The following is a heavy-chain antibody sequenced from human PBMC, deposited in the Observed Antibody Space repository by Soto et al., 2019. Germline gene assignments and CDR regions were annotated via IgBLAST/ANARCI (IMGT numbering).Heavy chain of an antibody. V-gene: IGHV4-59*01. CDR1: GLSISSSY. Sequence: SETLSLTCTVSGLSISSSYWSWIRQPPGKGLEWIGYIYYSGSTNYNPSLKVRVTISVDTSKSQFSLRLSSVTAADTAVYYCARDNYFEYWGQGMLVTVSS. CDR2: IYYSGST. CDR3: ARDNYFEY. J-gene: IGHJ4*02.